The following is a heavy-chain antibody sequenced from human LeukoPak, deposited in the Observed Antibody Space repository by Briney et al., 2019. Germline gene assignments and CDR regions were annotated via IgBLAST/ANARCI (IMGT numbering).Heavy chain of an antibody. CDR3: ARVPAYDSSGIDY. V-gene: IGHV4-39*07. J-gene: IGHJ4*02. CDR2: IYYSGST. CDR1: GGSISSSSYY. D-gene: IGHD3-22*01. Sequence: PSETLSLTCTVSGGSISSSSYYWGWIRQPPGKGLEWIGSIYYSGSTYYNPSLKSRVTISVDTSKNQFSLKLSSVTAADTAVYYCARVPAYDSSGIDYWGQGTLVTVSS.